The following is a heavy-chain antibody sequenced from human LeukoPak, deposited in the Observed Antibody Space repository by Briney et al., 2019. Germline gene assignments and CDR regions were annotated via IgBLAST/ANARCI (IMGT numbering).Heavy chain of an antibody. CDR2: IYSDNT. CDR1: GFTVSSNS. Sequence: GGSLRLSCTVSGFTVSSNSMSWVRQAPGKGLEWVSFIYSDNTHYSDSVKGRFTISRDNSKNTLYLQMNSLRAEDTAVYYCARPNSGSYISWFDPWGQGTLVTVSS. D-gene: IGHD1-26*01. V-gene: IGHV3-53*01. CDR3: ARPNSGSYISWFDP. J-gene: IGHJ5*02.